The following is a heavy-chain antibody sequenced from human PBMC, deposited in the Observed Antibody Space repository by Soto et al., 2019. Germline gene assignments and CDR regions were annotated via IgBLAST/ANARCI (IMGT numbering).Heavy chain of an antibody. CDR2: IGSKANNYAA. D-gene: IGHD3-3*01. J-gene: IGHJ4*02. V-gene: IGHV3-73*01. CDR3: ARGVYPFWSGHPKGLDY. Sequence: PGGSLRLSCAASGFTFSGSTLHWVRQASGKGLEWVGRIGSKANNYAAAYAVSLKGRFTISRDDSRNTAYLQRSSLKTEDTAVYYCARGVYPFWSGHPKGLDYWGQGTVVTVS. CDR1: GFTFSGST.